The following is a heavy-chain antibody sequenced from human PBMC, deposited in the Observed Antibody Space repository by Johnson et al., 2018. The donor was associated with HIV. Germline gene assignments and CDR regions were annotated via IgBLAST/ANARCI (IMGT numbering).Heavy chain of an antibody. CDR3: ATDEYTNSLGV. CDR2: IRYDGSHK. D-gene: IGHD6-6*01. V-gene: IGHV3-30*02. J-gene: IGHJ3*01. CDR1: GFTFSSYG. Sequence: LVESGGGLVQPGGSLRLSCAASGFTFSSYGMHWVRQAPGKGLEWVAFIRYDGSHKYNADSVKGRFTISRDNSKNTLYLQMNSLRAEDTAVYYCATDEYTNSLGVWGQGTMVTVSS.